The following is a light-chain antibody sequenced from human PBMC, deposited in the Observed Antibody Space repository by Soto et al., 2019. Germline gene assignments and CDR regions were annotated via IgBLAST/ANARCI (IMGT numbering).Light chain of an antibody. CDR1: QSVSNNY. V-gene: IGKV3-20*01. CDR3: QQYGSSGT. J-gene: IGKJ1*01. Sequence: IVLTQSPGTLSLSPGERAPLSCRASQSVSNNYLALYQQKPGRAPRLLIYRASNRATGIPDTFSGSGSGTDFTLTISRLEPDDFAVYYCQQYGSSGTFGQGTKVEIK. CDR2: RAS.